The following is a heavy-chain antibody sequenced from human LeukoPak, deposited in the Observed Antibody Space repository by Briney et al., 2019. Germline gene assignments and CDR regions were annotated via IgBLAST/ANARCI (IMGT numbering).Heavy chain of an antibody. J-gene: IGHJ4*02. CDR1: GGSISSYY. Sequence: LETLSLTCTVSGGSISSYYWSWIRQPPGKGLEWIGYIYYTGSTDYNPSLKSRVAISVDTSKNQFSLKLSSVTAADTAVYYCAREWIAAAGTPFDYWGQGTLVTVSS. V-gene: IGHV4-59*01. CDR2: IYYTGST. D-gene: IGHD6-13*01. CDR3: AREWIAAAGTPFDY.